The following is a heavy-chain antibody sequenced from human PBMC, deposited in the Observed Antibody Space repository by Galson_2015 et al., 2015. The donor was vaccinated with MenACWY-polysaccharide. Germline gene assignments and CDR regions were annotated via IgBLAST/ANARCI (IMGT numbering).Heavy chain of an antibody. Sequence: LSLTCTVSGGSIRAETYFWGWIRQPPGKGLEWIGTTSYTGSTYYNPSLKGRVAFSTDTSNNHFSLAVTSVTAADTAVYYCARRRKRVAGEFDYWGQGTLVTVSS. J-gene: IGHJ4*02. V-gene: IGHV4-39*02. CDR2: TSYTGST. D-gene: IGHD6-19*01. CDR3: ARRRKRVAGEFDY. CDR1: GGSIRAETYF.